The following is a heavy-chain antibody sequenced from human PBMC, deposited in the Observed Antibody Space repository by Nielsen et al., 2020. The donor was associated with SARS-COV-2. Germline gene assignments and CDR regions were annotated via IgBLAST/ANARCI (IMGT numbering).Heavy chain of an antibody. J-gene: IGHJ4*02. V-gene: IGHV4-34*01. Sequence: SETLSLTCAVYGGSFSGYYWSWIRQPPGKGLEWIGEINHSGSTNYNPSLKSRVTISVDTSKNQFSLKLSSVTAADTAVYYCARLVRGYQLLLGFDYWGQGTLVTVSS. CDR2: INHSGST. CDR1: GGSFSGYY. CDR3: ARLVRGYQLLLGFDY. D-gene: IGHD2-2*01.